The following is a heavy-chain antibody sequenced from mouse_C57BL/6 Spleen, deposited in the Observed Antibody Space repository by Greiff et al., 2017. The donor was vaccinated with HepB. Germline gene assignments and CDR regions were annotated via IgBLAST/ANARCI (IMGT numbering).Heavy chain of an antibody. V-gene: IGHV1-64*01. CDR2: IQPNSGST. J-gene: IGHJ2*01. CDR3: ARYYGSSFHFDY. D-gene: IGHD1-1*01. Sequence: QVQLQQPGAELVKPGASVKLSCKASGYTFTSYWMHWVKQRPGQGLEWIGMIQPNSGSTNYNEKFKSKATLTVDKSSSTAYIQLSSLTSEDSAVYYCARYYGSSFHFDYWGQGTTLTGSS. CDR1: GYTFTSYW.